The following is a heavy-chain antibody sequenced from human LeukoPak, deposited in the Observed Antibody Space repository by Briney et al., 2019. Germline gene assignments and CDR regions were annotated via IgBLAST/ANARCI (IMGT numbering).Heavy chain of an antibody. CDR1: GGSISSYY. J-gene: IGHJ3*02. V-gene: IGHV4-59*12. Sequence: SETLSLTCTVSGGSISSYYWSWIRQPPGKGLEWIGYIYYSGSTNYNPSLKSRVTISVDTSKNQFSLKLSSVTAADTAVYYCAREIGSSSWPLPDAFDIWGQGTMVTVSS. D-gene: IGHD6-13*01. CDR3: AREIGSSSWPLPDAFDI. CDR2: IYYSGST.